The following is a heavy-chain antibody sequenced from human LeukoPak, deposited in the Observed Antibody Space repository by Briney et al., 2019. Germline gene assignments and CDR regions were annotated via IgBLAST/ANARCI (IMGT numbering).Heavy chain of an antibody. CDR3: ARVGQGYNWNPGPFDDY. D-gene: IGHD1-20*01. CDR1: GYTFTSYG. Sequence: GASVKVSCKASGYTFTSYGISWVRQAPGQGLEWMGWISAYNGNTNYAQKLQGRATMTTDTSTSTAYMELRSLRSDDTAVYYCARVGQGYNWNPGPFDDYWGQGTLVTVSS. V-gene: IGHV1-18*01. CDR2: ISAYNGNT. J-gene: IGHJ4*02.